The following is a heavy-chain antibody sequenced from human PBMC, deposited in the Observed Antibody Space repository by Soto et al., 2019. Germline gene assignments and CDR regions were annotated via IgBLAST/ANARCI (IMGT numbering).Heavy chain of an antibody. J-gene: IGHJ6*03. CDR1: GISFSSYA. V-gene: IGHV3-48*01. CDR2: ISSCSSTI. CDR3: AVDYYYMDV. Sequence: EVQLVESGGGLVQPGGSLRLSCAASGISFSSYAMNWVRQAPGKGLEWVSYISSCSSTIYYAESVKGRFTISRDNAKKSLFLQMNSLRAEDTAVYYCAVDYYYMDVWGKGTTVTVSS.